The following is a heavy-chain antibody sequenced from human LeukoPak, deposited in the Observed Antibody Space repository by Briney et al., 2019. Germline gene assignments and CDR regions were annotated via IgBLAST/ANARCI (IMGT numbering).Heavy chain of an antibody. CDR3: ARLTGTYYYYYMDV. D-gene: IGHD1-7*01. CDR2: THDSGST. V-gene: IGHV4-39*07. J-gene: IGHJ6*03. Sequence: WETLSLTCTVSGDSISSSSYSWGWIRQPPGKGLAWFGSTHDSGSTYYNPSLKSRVTISVDTSKNQFSLKLSSVTAADTAVYYCARLTGTYYYYYMDVWGKGTTVTVSS. CDR1: GDSISSSSYS.